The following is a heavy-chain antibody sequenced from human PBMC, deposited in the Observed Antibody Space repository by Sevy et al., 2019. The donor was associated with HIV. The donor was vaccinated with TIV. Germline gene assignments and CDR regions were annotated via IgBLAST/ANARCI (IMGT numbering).Heavy chain of an antibody. CDR1: GFTFSDSA. Sequence: GGSLRLSCAASGFTFSDSAIHWVRQASGKGLEWVGRIRSKGENYATAYTASVKGRFAISRDDSENTAYLQMNSLKSEDTAVYYCTRLMEVCAVVVTALDSWGQGTLVTVSS. V-gene: IGHV3-73*01. CDR3: TRLMEVCAVVVTALDS. CDR2: IRSKGENYAT. J-gene: IGHJ4*02. D-gene: IGHD2-21*02.